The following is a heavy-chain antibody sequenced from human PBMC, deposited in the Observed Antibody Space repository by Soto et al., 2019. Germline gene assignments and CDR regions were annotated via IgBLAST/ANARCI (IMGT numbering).Heavy chain of an antibody. CDR1: GGSISSGGYY. CDR2: IYYSGST. J-gene: IGHJ4*02. Sequence: SATLSLTCAFSGGSISSGGYYWSWIRQHPGKGLEWIGYIYYSGSTYYNPSLKSRVTISVDTSKNQFSLKLSSVTAADTAVYYGARSEWLRTFFDYWGKGTRITVYS. V-gene: IGHV4-31*11. D-gene: IGHD5-12*01. CDR3: ARSEWLRTFFDY.